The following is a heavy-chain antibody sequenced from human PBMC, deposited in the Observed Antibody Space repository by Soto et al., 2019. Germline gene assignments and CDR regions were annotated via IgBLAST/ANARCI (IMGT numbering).Heavy chain of an antibody. CDR1: GFTFSSYS. CDR2: ISSSSSYI. J-gene: IGHJ3*02. D-gene: IGHD6-6*01. CDR3: ARIQLGYDAFDI. Sequence: EVQLVESGGGLVKPGGSLRLSCAASGFTFSSYSMNWVRQAPGKGLEWVSSISSSSSYIYYADSVKGRFTISRDNAKNSLYLQMNSLRAEDPAVSYCARIQLGYDAFDIWGQGTMVTVSS. V-gene: IGHV3-21*01.